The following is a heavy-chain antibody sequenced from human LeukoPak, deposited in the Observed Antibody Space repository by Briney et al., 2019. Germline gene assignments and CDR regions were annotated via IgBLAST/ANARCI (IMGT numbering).Heavy chain of an antibody. CDR3: ARDYCSSTSCYLPFDY. CDR2: ISSSSCYI. V-gene: IGHV3-21*01. Sequence: PGGSLRLSCAASGFTSSSYSMNWVRQAPGKGLEWVSSISSSSCYIYYADSVKGRFTISRDNAKNSLYLQMNSLRAEDTAVYYCARDYCSSTSCYLPFDYWGQGTLVTVSS. D-gene: IGHD2-2*01. CDR1: GFTSSSYS. J-gene: IGHJ4*02.